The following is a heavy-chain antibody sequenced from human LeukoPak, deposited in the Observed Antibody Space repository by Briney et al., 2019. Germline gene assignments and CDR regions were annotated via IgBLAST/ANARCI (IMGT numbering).Heavy chain of an antibody. CDR2: INHSGST. Sequence: KPSETLSLTCAVYGGSFSGYYWSWIRQPPGKGLEWIGEINHSGSTNYNPSLKSRVTISVDTSKNQFSLKLSSVTAADTAVYYCARHPPNDFWSGYYRPSYYFDYWGQGTLVTVSS. V-gene: IGHV4-34*01. CDR1: GGSFSGYY. J-gene: IGHJ4*02. D-gene: IGHD3-3*01. CDR3: ARHPPNDFWSGYYRPSYYFDY.